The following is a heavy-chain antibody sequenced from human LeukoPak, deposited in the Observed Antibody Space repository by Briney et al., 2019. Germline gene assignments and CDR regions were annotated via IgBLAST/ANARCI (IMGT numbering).Heavy chain of an antibody. CDR3: ARGAQLTGVPNVWGTYRYFDY. CDR2: IHYSVNT. CDR1: AGSISSYH. J-gene: IGHJ4*02. D-gene: IGHD3-16*02. Sequence: PSETLSLTCNVSAGSISSYHWNWIRQPPGKGLEWIGYIHYSVNTDYNPSLKSRVTISLHTSKNQFSLNLSSVTAADTALYYCARGAQLTGVPNVWGTYRYFDYWGRGTLVTVSS. V-gene: IGHV4-59*08.